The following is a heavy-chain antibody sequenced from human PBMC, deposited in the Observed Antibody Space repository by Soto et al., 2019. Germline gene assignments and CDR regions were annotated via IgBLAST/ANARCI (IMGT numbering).Heavy chain of an antibody. Sequence: QAQLVQSGAEVKKPGASVNVSCKASGYDYVTYAITWVRQRPGQGLEWMGWISTLNGNTNYAQNFQGRVTMTTDTSTRIVHLELRSMRSDDKAVYYCARRVQVWLPDYYGMDVWGQGTTVNVSS. V-gene: IGHV1-18*01. J-gene: IGHJ6*02. CDR2: ISTLNGNT. D-gene: IGHD5-18*01. CDR1: GYDYVTYA. CDR3: ARRVQVWLPDYYGMDV.